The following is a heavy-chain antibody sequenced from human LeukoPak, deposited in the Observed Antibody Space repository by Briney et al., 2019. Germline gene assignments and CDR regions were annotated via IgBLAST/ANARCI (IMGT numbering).Heavy chain of an antibody. D-gene: IGHD2-2*01. CDR1: GLTFSNAW. Sequence: GGSLRLSCAASGLTFSNAWMSWVRQAPGKGLEWVGRIKSKTDGGTTDYTAPVKGRFTISRDDSKNTLYLQMNSLKTGDTAVYYCTTDTRRIDTFAWGQGTLVTVAA. CDR3: TTDTRRIDTFA. J-gene: IGHJ4*02. V-gene: IGHV3-15*01. CDR2: IKSKTDGGTT.